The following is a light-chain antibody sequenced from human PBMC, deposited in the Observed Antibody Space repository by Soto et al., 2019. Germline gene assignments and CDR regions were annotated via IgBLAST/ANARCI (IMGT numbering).Light chain of an antibody. CDR2: DAS. CDR1: QSVSSY. Sequence: EIVLTQSPATLSLSPGERATLSCRASQSVSSYLAWYQQKPGQAPMLLIYDASNRATGIPARFSGSGSGTDFTLTISSLEPEDFAVYYCQQRSNWPATFGGGTKVEIK. J-gene: IGKJ4*01. CDR3: QQRSNWPAT. V-gene: IGKV3-11*01.